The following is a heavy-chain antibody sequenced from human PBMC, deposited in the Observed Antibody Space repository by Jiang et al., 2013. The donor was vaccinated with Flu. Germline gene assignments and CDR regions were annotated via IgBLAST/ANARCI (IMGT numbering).Heavy chain of an antibody. CDR3: AREPTVVRGPIYYFYGMDV. CDR1: GASISTYY. Sequence: PGLVKPSETLSLICTVSGASISTYYWSWIRQSAGKGLEWIGHINVTGSTNFNPSLKSRVTMSLDTSKNQFSLKLSSVTAADTAVYYCAREPTVVRGPIYYFYGMDVWGQGTTVTVSS. D-gene: IGHD3-10*01. CDR2: INVTGST. V-gene: IGHV4-4*07. J-gene: IGHJ6*02.